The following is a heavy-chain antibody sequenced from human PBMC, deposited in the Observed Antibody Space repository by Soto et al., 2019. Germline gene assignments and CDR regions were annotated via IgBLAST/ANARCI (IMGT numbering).Heavy chain of an antibody. J-gene: IGHJ4*02. V-gene: IGHV3-74*01. Sequence: PGGSLRLSCAASGFSFNNYWMHWVRQAPGKGLVWVSRINDQGGSPSYADSVKGRSTISRDNAKNTLYLQMTSLRADDTAVYYCAKDHGSGTYYQFDSRGQRTPVTVSS. D-gene: IGHD3-10*01. CDR1: GFSFNNYW. CDR2: INDQGGSP. CDR3: AKDHGSGTYYQFDS.